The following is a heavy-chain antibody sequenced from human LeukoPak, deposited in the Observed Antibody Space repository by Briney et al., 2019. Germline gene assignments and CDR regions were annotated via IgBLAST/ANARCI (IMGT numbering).Heavy chain of an antibody. CDR1: GFTFSNYA. V-gene: IGHV3-23*01. D-gene: IGHD6-13*01. CDR3: ADSSSWLEPIHY. CDR2: IGDSGTTT. Sequence: GGSLRLSCAASGFTFSNYAMSWVRQAPGKGLEWVSAIGDSGTTTYYADSMKGRFTISRDNSKNTLYLQVNSLRAEDTAVYYCADSSSWLEPIHYWGQGTLVTVSS. J-gene: IGHJ4*02.